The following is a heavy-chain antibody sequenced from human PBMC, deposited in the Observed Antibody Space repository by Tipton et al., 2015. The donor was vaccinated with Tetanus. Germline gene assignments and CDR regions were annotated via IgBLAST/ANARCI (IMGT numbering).Heavy chain of an antibody. CDR1: GYTFTGYY. J-gene: IGHJ6*02. CDR2: IDPNCGGT. D-gene: IGHD3-22*01. Sequence: QLVQSGAELKKPGASLKVSCKASGYTFTGYYMYWVRQAPGQGLEWVGWIDPNCGGTIYAQNFQGRVTMTRDTSISTVYMELSRLRSDDTAVYYCARDRGDYIYYGMDVWGPGTTVTVS. V-gene: IGHV1-2*02. CDR3: ARDRGDYIYYGMDV.